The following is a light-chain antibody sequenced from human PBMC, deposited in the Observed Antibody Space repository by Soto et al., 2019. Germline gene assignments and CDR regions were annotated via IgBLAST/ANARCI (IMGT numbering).Light chain of an antibody. V-gene: IGLV2-14*01. CDR1: SSDVGGYNY. J-gene: IGLJ1*01. CDR2: EVS. CDR3: SSYTISSTLV. Sequence: QSALTQPASVSASPGQSITISCTGTSSDVGGYNYVSWYQQHPGKAPKLMIYEVSNRPSGVSNRFSGSKSGNTASLTISGLQAEDAADYYCSSYTISSTLVFGTGTKLAVL.